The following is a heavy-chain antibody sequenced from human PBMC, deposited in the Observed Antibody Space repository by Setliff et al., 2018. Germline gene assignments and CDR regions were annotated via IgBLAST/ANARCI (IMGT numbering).Heavy chain of an antibody. CDR1: GYTFTGYY. D-gene: IGHD3-16*01. CDR3: ARDGGGDSDAFDI. J-gene: IGHJ3*02. V-gene: IGHV1-2*05. Sequence: ASVKVSCKASGYTFTGYYMYWVRQAPGQGLEWMGRINPSSGATIYAQKFQGXXXXTSXXXXXXXXXXXXXXXSXDTAVYFCARDGGGDSDAFDIWGQGTMVTVSS. CDR2: INPSSGAT.